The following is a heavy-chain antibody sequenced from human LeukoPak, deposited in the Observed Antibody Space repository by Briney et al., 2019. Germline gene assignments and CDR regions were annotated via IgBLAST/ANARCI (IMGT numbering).Heavy chain of an antibody. V-gene: IGHV1-18*04. CDR1: GYTFTGYY. J-gene: IGHJ5*02. Sequence: ASVKVSCKASGYTFTGYYMHWVRQAPGQGLEWMGWISTNKGNTDYAQNVQDRVAMTTDTSTSTAYMELRSLRSDDTAVYYCARAGGWNLLDHTRCFDLWGQGTLVTVSS. CDR3: ARAGGWNLLDHTRCFDL. D-gene: IGHD2-2*01. CDR2: ISTNKGNT.